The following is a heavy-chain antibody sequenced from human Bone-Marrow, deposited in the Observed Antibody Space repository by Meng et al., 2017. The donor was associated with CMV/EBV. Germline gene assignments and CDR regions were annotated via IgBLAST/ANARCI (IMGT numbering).Heavy chain of an antibody. CDR3: AKVLRARTPNFYYGMDV. J-gene: IGHJ6*02. CDR2: ISGSGSRT. D-gene: IGHD4-23*01. CDR1: GFTFSSYA. V-gene: IGHV3-23*01. Sequence: GESLKISCEASGFTFSSYAMNWVRQAPGKGLEWVSTISGSGSRTYIADSVKGRLTISRDNSKNTLYLEMNSLRAKDTAVYYCAKVLRARTPNFYYGMDVWGQGTTVTVSS.